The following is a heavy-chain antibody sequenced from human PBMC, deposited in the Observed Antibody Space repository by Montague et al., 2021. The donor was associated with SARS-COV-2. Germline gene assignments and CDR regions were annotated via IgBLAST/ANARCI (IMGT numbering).Heavy chain of an antibody. D-gene: IGHD4-11*01. J-gene: IGHJ4*02. CDR2: FNDLLVSNY. CDR3: ARLAPQTLTVISLRGKSANDY. V-gene: IGHV4-34*01. Sequence: SETRSLTCAVYGESFSVFFWSCIRHPPGKGLECISEFNDLLVSNYNYNPSLGSRVTIPADTSKNQFSLQLRSLTAADTAVYYCARLAPQTLTVISLRGKSANDYWGQGTLVTVSS. CDR1: GESFSVFF.